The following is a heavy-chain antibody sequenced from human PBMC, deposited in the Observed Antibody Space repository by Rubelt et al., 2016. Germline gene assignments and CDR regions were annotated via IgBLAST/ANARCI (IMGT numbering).Heavy chain of an antibody. CDR3: AKVPIRTVTSTFDY. V-gene: IGHV3-23*01. CDR1: GFTFSSYA. D-gene: IGHD4-17*01. J-gene: IGHJ4*02. CDR2: ISGSGGST. Sequence: EVQLLESGGGLVQPGGSLRLSCAASGFTFSSYAMSWVRQAPGKGLEWVSAISGSGGSTYYADSVKGRFTSSRDNSKNTLYLLMNSLRAEDTAVYYCAKVPIRTVTSTFDYWGQGTLVTVSS.